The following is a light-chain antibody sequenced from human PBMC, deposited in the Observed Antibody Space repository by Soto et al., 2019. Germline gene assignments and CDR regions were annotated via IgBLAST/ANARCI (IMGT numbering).Light chain of an antibody. CDR2: GNS. V-gene: IGLV1-40*01. CDR3: QSYDSRLSGDV. J-gene: IGLJ1*01. CDR1: SSDIGAGYD. Sequence: QSVLTQPPSVTGAPGQRVTISCTGSSSDIGAGYDVHWYQQLPETAPKLLIYGNSNRPSGVPDRFSGSKSGTSASLAISGLQSEDAADYYCQSYDSRLSGDVFGTGTKLTVL.